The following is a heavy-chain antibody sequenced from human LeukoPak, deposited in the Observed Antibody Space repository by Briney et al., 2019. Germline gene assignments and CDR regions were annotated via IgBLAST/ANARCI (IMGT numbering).Heavy chain of an antibody. V-gene: IGHV3-23*01. CDR3: AKLTSASGAYGVDV. CDR1: GFTFSSYA. D-gene: IGHD3-10*01. CDR2: ISGSGGSK. Sequence: QPGRSLRLSCAASGFTFSSYAMNWVRQAPGKGLECVSTISGSGGSKHYADSVEGRFSNSRDNSKNTVYLQMNSLRAEDTAIYYCAKLTSASGAYGVDVWGQGTTVTVSS. J-gene: IGHJ6*02.